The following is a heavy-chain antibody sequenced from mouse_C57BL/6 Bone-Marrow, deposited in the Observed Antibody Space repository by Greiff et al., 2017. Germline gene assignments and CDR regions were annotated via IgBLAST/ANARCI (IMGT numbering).Heavy chain of an antibody. D-gene: IGHD2-3*01. V-gene: IGHV14-4*01. J-gene: IGHJ2*01. CDR3: TTGDDGYYFYYFYY. CDR1: GFNIKDDY. Sequence: VQLKQSGAELVRPGASVKLSCTASGFNIKDDYMHWVKQRPEQGLEWIGWIDPENGGTEYASKFPGKATITADTSSNTAYLQLSSLTSEDTAVYYCTTGDDGYYFYYFYYWGQGTTLTVSS. CDR2: IDPENGGT.